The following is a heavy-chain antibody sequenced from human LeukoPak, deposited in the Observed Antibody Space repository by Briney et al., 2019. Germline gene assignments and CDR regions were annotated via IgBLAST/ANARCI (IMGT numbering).Heavy chain of an antibody. CDR3: ARDAPASYGQFDY. V-gene: IGHV4-4*07. CDR1: GSSISSYY. Sequence: SETLSLTGTGSGSSISSYYWSWIRQPAGKGLEWIGHIYTSGSTNYNPSLKSRVTMSVDTSKNQFSLKLSSVTAADTAVYYCARDAPASYGQFDYWGQGTLVTVSS. CDR2: IYTSGST. J-gene: IGHJ4*02. D-gene: IGHD5-18*01.